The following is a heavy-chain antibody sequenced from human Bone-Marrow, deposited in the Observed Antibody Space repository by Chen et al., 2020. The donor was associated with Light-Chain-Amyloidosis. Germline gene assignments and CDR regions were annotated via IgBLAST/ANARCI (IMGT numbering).Heavy chain of an antibody. CDR2: ISGSGGST. CDR1: GFNFSSYA. V-gene: IGHV3-23*01. Sequence: EVQLLESGGGVVQPGGSLRLSCAASGFNFSSYAMSWVRQAPGKGLEWVSGISGSGGSTYYADSVNGRFTISRDNSKNTLYLQMNSLRAEDTAVYYCAKRPPYPSIYGMDVWGQGTTVTVSS. D-gene: IGHD2-21*01. J-gene: IGHJ6*02. CDR3: AKRPPYPSIYGMDV.